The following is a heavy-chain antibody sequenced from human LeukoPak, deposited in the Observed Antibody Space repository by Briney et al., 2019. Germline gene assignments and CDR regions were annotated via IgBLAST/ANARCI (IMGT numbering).Heavy chain of an antibody. CDR1: GGSISSSSYY. CDR2: IYYSGST. J-gene: IGHJ5*02. D-gene: IGHD3-10*01. Sequence: SETLSLTCTVSGGSISSSSYYWGWIRQPPGKGLEWIGSIYYSGSTYSNPSLKSRVSVSVDTSKNQFSLKLSSVTAADTAVYYCARLNGGFDPWGQGTLVTVSS. V-gene: IGHV4-39*01. CDR3: ARLNGGFDP.